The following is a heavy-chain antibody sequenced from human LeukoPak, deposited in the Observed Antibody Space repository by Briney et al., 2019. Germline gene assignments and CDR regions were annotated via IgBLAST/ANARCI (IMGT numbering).Heavy chain of an antibody. CDR3: AKHYDFWTGYNANFAS. Sequence: GGSLRLSCAASGFTFSSFWMSWVRQAPGKGLDWVANRKQDGSDKYYVDSVKGRFTISRDNAKNSQYLQMNSLRAEDTAVYYCAKHYDFWTGYNANFASWGQGTLVTVSS. V-gene: IGHV3-7*05. CDR2: RKQDGSDK. CDR1: GFTFSSFW. J-gene: IGHJ4*02. D-gene: IGHD3-3*01.